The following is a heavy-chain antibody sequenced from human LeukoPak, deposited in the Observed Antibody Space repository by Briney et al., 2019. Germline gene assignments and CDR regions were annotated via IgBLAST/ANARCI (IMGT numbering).Heavy chain of an antibody. Sequence: ASVKVSCKASSYTFTSYGISWVRQAPGQGLEWMGWISAYNGNTNYAQKLQGRVTMTTDTSTSTAYMELRSLRSDDTAVYYCAREIVVVAALKTGGYYGMDVWGQGTTVTVSS. V-gene: IGHV1-18*01. D-gene: IGHD2-15*01. CDR3: AREIVVVAALKTGGYYGMDV. J-gene: IGHJ6*02. CDR1: SYTFTSYG. CDR2: ISAYNGNT.